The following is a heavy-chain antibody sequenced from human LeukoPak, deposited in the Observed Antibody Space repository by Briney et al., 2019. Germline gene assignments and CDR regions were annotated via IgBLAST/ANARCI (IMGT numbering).Heavy chain of an antibody. CDR1: GGSIRSSNYY. CDR3: ARHAYYDFVTGLFDP. Sequence: PSETLSLTCTVSGGSIRSSNYYWGWIRQPPGKGLEWIGSIYYSGNTYYNPSLRSRVTISVDTSKNHFSLNLNSVTAADTAMYYCARHAYYDFVTGLFDPWGQGTLVTVSS. V-gene: IGHV4-39*01. D-gene: IGHD3-3*01. CDR2: IYYSGNT. J-gene: IGHJ5*02.